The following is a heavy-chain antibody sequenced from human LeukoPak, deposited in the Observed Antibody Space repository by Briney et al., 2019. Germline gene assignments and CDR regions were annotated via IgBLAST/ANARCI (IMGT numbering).Heavy chain of an antibody. CDR1: GFTFSSYE. V-gene: IGHV3-48*03. D-gene: IGHD3-10*01. CDR2: ISSSGSTI. Sequence: PGGSLRLSCAASGFTFSSYEMNWVRQAPGKGLERVSYISSSGSTIYYADSVKGRFTISRDNAKNSLYLQMNSLRAEDTAVYYCARGGITLVPPWGQGTLVTVSS. CDR3: ARGGITLVPP. J-gene: IGHJ5*02.